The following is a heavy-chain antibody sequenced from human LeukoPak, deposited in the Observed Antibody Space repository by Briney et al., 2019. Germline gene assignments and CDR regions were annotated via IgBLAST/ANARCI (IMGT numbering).Heavy chain of an antibody. CDR3: AKETISSSWSYYYYYGMDV. J-gene: IGHJ6*02. V-gene: IGHV3-53*05. CDR1: GFTVSSNY. D-gene: IGHD6-13*01. CDR2: IYSGGNT. Sequence: GGSLRLSCAASGFTVSSNYMSWVRQAPGKGLEWVSVIYSGGNTYYADSVKGRFTISRDNSKNTLYLQMNSLRAEDTAVYYCAKETISSSWSYYYYYGMDVWGQGTTVTVSS.